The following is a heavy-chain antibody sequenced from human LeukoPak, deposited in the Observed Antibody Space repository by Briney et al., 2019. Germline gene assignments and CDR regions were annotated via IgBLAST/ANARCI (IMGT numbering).Heavy chain of an antibody. V-gene: IGHV1-2*02. Sequence: ASVKDSCKASGYTFTGYYMHWVRQASGQGLEWMGWINPDSGGTNYAQKFQGRVTMTRDTSISTAYMELSRLRSDDTAVYYCARDKQWLADYWGQGTLVTVSS. D-gene: IGHD6-19*01. CDR2: INPDSGGT. J-gene: IGHJ4*02. CDR1: GYTFTGYY. CDR3: ARDKQWLADY.